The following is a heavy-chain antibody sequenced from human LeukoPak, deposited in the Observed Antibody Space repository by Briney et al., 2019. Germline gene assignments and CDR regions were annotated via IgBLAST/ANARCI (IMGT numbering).Heavy chain of an antibody. CDR3: ARQDTAHDY. D-gene: IGHD5-18*01. CDR2: IYYSGST. CDR1: GFTFSSYA. Sequence: GSLRLSCAASGFTFSSYAMSWVRQPPGKGLEWIGSIYYSGSTYYNPSLKSRVTISVDTSKNQFSLKLSPVTAADTAVYYCARQDTAHDYWGQGTLVTVSS. J-gene: IGHJ4*02. V-gene: IGHV4-39*01.